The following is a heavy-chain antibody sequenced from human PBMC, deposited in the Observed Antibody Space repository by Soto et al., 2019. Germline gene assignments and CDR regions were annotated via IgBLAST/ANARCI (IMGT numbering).Heavy chain of an antibody. CDR2: ISGSGGST. CDR3: AKGYSGYGYAFDI. V-gene: IGHV3-23*01. D-gene: IGHD5-12*01. J-gene: IGHJ3*02. Sequence: EVQLLESGGGLVQPGGSLRLSCAASGFTFSSHAMSWVRQAPGKGLEWVSAISGSGGSTYYADSVKGRFTISRDNSKNTLYLQMNSLRAEDTAVYYCAKGYSGYGYAFDIWGQGTMVTVSS. CDR1: GFTFSSHA.